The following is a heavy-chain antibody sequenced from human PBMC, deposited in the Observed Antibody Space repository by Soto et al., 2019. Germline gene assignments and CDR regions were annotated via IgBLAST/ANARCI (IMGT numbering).Heavy chain of an antibody. CDR1: GGSITSSSYC. CDR3: ARRRIVPTTNLDN. Sequence: TSETLSLTCTVSGGSITSSSYCWGWIRQPPGKGLEWIGHICHTVSTYYNPSLKSRLTISVDTSKNQFSLNLSSVTATDTAVYYCARRRIVPTTNLDNWGQGAMVTVSS. J-gene: IGHJ4*02. CDR2: ICHTVST. V-gene: IGHV4-39*01. D-gene: IGHD1-26*01.